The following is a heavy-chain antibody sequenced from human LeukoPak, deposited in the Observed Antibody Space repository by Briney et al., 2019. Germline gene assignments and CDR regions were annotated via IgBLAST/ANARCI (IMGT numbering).Heavy chain of an antibody. CDR1: GYTFTGYY. CDR3: ARSEYQLLFTVY. D-gene: IGHD2-2*01. Sequence: GASVKVSCKASGYTFTGYYMHWVRQAPGQGLEWMGWISAYNGNTNYAQKLQGRVTMTTDTSTSTAYMELRSLRSDDTAVYYCARSEYQLLFTVYWGQGTLVTVSS. CDR2: ISAYNGNT. V-gene: IGHV1-18*04. J-gene: IGHJ4*02.